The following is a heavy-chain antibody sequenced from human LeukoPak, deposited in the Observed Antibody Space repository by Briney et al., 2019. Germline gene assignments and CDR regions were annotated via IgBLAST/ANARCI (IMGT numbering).Heavy chain of an antibody. V-gene: IGHV1-69*04. CDR2: IIPILGIA. Sequence: SVKVSCKASGGTFSSYAISWVRQAPGQGLEWMGRIIPILGIANYAQKFQGRVTITADKSTSTAYMELSSLRSEDTAVYYCARGGGSYYGDFDYWGQGTLVTVSS. J-gene: IGHJ4*02. D-gene: IGHD1-26*01. CDR3: ARGGGSYYGDFDY. CDR1: GGTFSSYA.